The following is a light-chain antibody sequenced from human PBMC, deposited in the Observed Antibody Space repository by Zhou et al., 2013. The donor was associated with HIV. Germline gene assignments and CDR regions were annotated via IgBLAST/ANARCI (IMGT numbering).Light chain of an antibody. CDR3: QQYYSTSIT. CDR2: GAS. V-gene: IGKV1-NL1*01. J-gene: IGKJ5*01. CDR1: RTISPW. Sequence: DVQLTQSPPTLSASVGDKVTITCRASRTISPWLAWYQQKPGKAPKLLLYGASRLQTGVPSRFRGSGSGTDYTLTISSLQPEDFATYYCQQYYSTSITFGQGTRLDIK.